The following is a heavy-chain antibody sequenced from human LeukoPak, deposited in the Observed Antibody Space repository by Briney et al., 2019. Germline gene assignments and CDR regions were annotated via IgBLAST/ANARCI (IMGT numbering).Heavy chain of an antibody. J-gene: IGHJ5*02. V-gene: IGHV4-4*07. CDR3: ARKALPGNWCDP. CDR2: IYASGST. CDR1: GDSISSYY. Sequence: SETLSLTCTVSGDSISSYYWSWIRQPAGKGLEWIGRIYASGSTNYNPSLKSRVTMSLDTSKNQFSLNLSSVTAADTAVYYCARKALPGNWCDPWGQVTLVTV.